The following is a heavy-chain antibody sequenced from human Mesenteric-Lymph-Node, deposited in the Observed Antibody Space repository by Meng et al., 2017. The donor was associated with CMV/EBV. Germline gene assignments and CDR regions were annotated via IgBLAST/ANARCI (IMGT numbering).Heavy chain of an antibody. Sequence: GESLKISCVASGFTFSSYSMNWVRQAPGKGLEWVASIGTTSAYIYYADSVKGRFTVSRDNAKNSVFLHMNSLRAEDTAVYYCARADFSSGFYPFDYWGPGTLVTVSS. V-gene: IGHV3-21*06. CDR2: IGTTSAYI. CDR1: GFTFSSYS. J-gene: IGHJ4*02. CDR3: ARADFSSGFYPFDY. D-gene: IGHD3-3*01.